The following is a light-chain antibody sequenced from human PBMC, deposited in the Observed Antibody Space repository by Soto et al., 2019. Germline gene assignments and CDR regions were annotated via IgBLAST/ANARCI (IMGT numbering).Light chain of an antibody. J-gene: IGLJ1*01. CDR1: SSDVGTCNL. CDR2: DVT. CDR3: CSYAGSSTVYV. Sequence: QSALTQPASVSGSPGQSITISCTGTSSDVGTCNLVSWYQHDPGKAPKPMIYDVTKRPSGVSNRFSGSKSGNTASLTISELQAEDEADYYCCSYAGSSTVYVFVTGTKVTVL. V-gene: IGLV2-23*02.